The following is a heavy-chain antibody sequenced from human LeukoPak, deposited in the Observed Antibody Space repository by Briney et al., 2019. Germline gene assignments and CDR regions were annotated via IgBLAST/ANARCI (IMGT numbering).Heavy chain of an antibody. CDR1: AFTFDDYG. Sequence: GGSLRLSCAASAFTFDDYGMSWVRQAPGKGLEWVSGINWNGGSTGYADSVKGRFTISRDNAKNSLYLQMGSLRAEDMARYYCARDGGDIVVVTASYYMDVWGKGTTVTVSS. J-gene: IGHJ6*03. CDR2: INWNGGST. CDR3: ARDGGDIVVVTASYYMDV. D-gene: IGHD2-21*02. V-gene: IGHV3-20*04.